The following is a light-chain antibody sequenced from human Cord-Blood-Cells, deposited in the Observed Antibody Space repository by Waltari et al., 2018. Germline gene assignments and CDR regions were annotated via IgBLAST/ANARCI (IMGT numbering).Light chain of an antibody. CDR1: QSISSY. V-gene: IGKV1-39*01. Sequence: DIQMTQSPSSWSASVEDRVTITCRASQSISSYLNWYKQKPGKSPKLLIYAASSLQSGVPSRFSDSGSGTDFSLTISSLQPEEFATYDCQQSYSTPRTFGQRTKVEIK. CDR3: QQSYSTPRT. CDR2: AAS. J-gene: IGKJ1*01.